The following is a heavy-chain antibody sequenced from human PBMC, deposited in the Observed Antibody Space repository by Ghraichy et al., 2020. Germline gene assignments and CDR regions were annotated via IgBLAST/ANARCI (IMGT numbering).Heavy chain of an antibody. D-gene: IGHD2-2*01. J-gene: IGHJ4*02. CDR3: ARDLSLAMPGGCDY. CDR1: GFTFSRYS. Sequence: GGSLRLSCAASGFTFSRYSMNWVRQAPGKGLEWVSTISSSSTYIYYADSVKGRFTISRDNAKNSLYLQMNSLRADDTAVYYCARDLSLAMPGGCDYWGQGA. V-gene: IGHV3-21*01. CDR2: ISSSSTYI.